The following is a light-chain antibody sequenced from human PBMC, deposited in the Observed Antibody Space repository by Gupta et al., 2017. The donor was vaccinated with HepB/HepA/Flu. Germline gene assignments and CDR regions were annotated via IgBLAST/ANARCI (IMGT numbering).Light chain of an antibody. V-gene: IGLV1-40*01. CDR3: QSYERGPSTYV. CDR2: ATK. J-gene: IGLJ1*01. Sequence: QSVLTQPLSVSGAPGLSVPISCTGSSANIGIQNNVHWYQHRPGASPKLLIYATKNRPSGVPERFSGSKSGTSASLAITGLQAEEEAFYYCQSYERGPSTYVFGTGTNFTVL. CDR1: SANIGIQNN.